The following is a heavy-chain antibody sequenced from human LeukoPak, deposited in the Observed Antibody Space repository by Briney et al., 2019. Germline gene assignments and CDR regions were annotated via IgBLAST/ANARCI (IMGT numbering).Heavy chain of an antibody. J-gene: IGHJ4*02. CDR3: ARGHSLYYYDSSGCADY. Sequence: ASVKVSCKASGYTFTSYGISWVRQAPGQGLEWMGWISAYNGNTNYAQKLQGRVTMTTDTSTSTAYMELRSLRSDDTAVYYCARGHSLYYYDSSGCADYWGQGTLVTVSS. V-gene: IGHV1-18*01. D-gene: IGHD3-22*01. CDR1: GYTFTSYG. CDR2: ISAYNGNT.